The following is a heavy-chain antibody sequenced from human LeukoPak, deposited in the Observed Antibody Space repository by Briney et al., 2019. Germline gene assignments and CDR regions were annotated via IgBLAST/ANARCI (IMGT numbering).Heavy chain of an antibody. CDR2: IHYSGST. CDR1: GGSISGHF. CDR3: ARFSSECNDDSCYLDY. V-gene: IGHV4-59*11. D-gene: IGHD3-22*01. Sequence: SEPLSLTCTVSGGSISGHFWSWIRQPPGKGLELTGHIHYSGSTFYKPSLKSRVTISLDSSRNQFSLRLTSVTAADTAVYYCARFSSECNDDSCYLDYWGQGTLVTVSS. J-gene: IGHJ4*02.